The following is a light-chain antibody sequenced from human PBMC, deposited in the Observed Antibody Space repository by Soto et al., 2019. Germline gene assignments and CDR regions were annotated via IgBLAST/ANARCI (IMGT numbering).Light chain of an antibody. CDR2: DGS. CDR3: RHRSTWPPMYT. J-gene: IGKJ2*01. CDR1: QSLTRY. Sequence: DIVLTQSPATLSLSPGERATLSCRASQSLTRYLTWYQQKPGQAPRLLISDGSNRATGIPARFSASGSGTDFTLTISSLEPEAFAVYFCRHRSTWPPMYTFGQGTKLEIK. V-gene: IGKV3-11*01.